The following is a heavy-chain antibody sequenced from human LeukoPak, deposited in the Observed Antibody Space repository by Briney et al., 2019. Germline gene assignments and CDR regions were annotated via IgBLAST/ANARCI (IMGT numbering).Heavy chain of an antibody. CDR1: GGSISSGNW. V-gene: IGHV4-4*02. CDR3: ARLMSLFGDSYFDY. D-gene: IGHD3-10*02. Sequence: SGTLSLTCAVSGGSISSGNWWGWVRQPPGKGLEWIGEIYHSGSTNYNPSLKSRVTISVDKAKNQFSLKLNSVTAADTAVYYCARLMSLFGDSYFDYWGQGNMVTVSS. CDR2: IYHSGST. J-gene: IGHJ4*02.